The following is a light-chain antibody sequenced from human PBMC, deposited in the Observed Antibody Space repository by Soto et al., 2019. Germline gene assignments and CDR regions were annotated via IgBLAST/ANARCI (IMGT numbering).Light chain of an antibody. J-gene: IGLJ1*01. CDR2: EVN. CDR1: TSDIGGYNY. Sequence: QSALTQPPSASGSPGQSVAISCTGTTSDIGGYNYVSWYQQHPGKAPKLMIYEVNKRPSGVPDRFSGSKSGNTASLTVSGLQAKDEADYYCQSYDSSLSGYVFGTGTKLTVL. CDR3: QSYDSSLSGYV. V-gene: IGLV2-8*01.